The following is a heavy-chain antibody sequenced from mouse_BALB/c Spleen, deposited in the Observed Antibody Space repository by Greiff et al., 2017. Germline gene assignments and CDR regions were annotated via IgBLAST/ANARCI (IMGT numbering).Heavy chain of an antibody. CDR2: INPSTGYT. V-gene: IGHV1-7*01. D-gene: IGHD2-3*01. J-gene: IGHJ4*01. Sequence: VQLQQSGAELAKPGASVKMSCKASGYTFTSYWMHWVKRRPGQGLEWIGYINPSTGYTEYNQKFKDKATLTADKSSSTAYMQLSSLTSEDSAVYYCARPHDGYYLYAMDYWGQGTSVTVSS. CDR1: GYTFTSYW. CDR3: ARPHDGYYLYAMDY.